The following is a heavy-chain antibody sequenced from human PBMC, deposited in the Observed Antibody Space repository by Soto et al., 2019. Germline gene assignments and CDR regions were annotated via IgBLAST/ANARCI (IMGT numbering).Heavy chain of an antibody. J-gene: IGHJ4*02. V-gene: IGHV4-31*03. D-gene: IGHD5-12*01. CDR2: IYYSGSP. CDR1: GGSISSGGYY. CDR3: ASGRATTDFPGGYFDY. Sequence: SETLSLTCTVSGGSISSGGYYWSWLRQHPGKGLEWIGYIYYSGSPYYNPSLKSRVTMSVDTSKNQFSLKMSSVTAADTAVYYCASGRATTDFPGGYFDYWGQGTLVTVSS.